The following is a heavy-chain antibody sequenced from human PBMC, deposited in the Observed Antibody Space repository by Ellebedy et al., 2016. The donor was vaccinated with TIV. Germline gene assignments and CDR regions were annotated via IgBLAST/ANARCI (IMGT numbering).Heavy chain of an antibody. CDR1: ESTFSSYS. J-gene: IGHJ4*02. V-gene: IGHV3-66*01. D-gene: IGHD6-6*01. CDR3: ARDGGAARTAPPDY. Sequence: GESLKISCEASESTFSSYSMNWVRQAPGKGLEWVSLIYSTGDTHYADFVKGRFTISRDNSKNTLYLQMNSLRVEDTAVYYCARDGGAARTAPPDYWGQGTLVTVSS. CDR2: IYSTGDT.